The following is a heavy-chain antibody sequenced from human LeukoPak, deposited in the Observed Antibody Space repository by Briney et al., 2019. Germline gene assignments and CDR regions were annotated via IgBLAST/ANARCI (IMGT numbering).Heavy chain of an antibody. CDR2: INAGNGNT. CDR3: ASPISGSYEGLSYFDY. CDR1: GYTFTSYA. D-gene: IGHD1-26*01. Sequence: ASVKVSCKASGYTFTSYAMHWVRQAPGQRLEWMGWINAGNGNTKYSQKFQGRVTITRDTSASTAYMELSSPRSEDTAVYYCASPISGSYEGLSYFDYWGQGTLVTVSS. J-gene: IGHJ4*02. V-gene: IGHV1-3*01.